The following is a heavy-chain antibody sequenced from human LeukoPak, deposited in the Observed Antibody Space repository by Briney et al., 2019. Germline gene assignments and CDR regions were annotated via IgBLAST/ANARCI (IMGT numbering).Heavy chain of an antibody. J-gene: IGHJ4*02. D-gene: IGHD6-19*01. CDR3: ARSIAVAGGPLGY. CDR2: IYPGDSDT. V-gene: IGHV5-51*04. CDR1: GYSFTSYW. Sequence: GESLKISCKGSGYSFTSYWIGWVRQMPGKGLEWMGIIYPGDSDTRYSPSFQGQVTISADKPISTAYLQWSSLKASDTAMYYCARSIAVAGGPLGYWGQGTLVTVSS.